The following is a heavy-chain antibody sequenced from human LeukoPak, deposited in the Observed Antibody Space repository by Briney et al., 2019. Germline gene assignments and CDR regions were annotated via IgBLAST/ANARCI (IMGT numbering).Heavy chain of an antibody. CDR2: IYYSGST. CDR1: GGSISSYY. Sequence: SETLSLTCTVSGGSISSYYWSWIRQPPGKGLEWIGYIYYSGSTNYNPSLKSRVTISVDTSKNQFPLKLSSVTAADTAVYYCARVPDLDTAMVPLDYWGQGTLVTVSS. V-gene: IGHV4-59*01. J-gene: IGHJ4*02. D-gene: IGHD5-18*01. CDR3: ARVPDLDTAMVPLDY.